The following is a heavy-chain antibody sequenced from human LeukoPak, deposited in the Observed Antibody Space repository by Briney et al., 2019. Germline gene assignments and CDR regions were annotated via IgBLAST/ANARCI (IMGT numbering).Heavy chain of an antibody. D-gene: IGHD6-6*01. CDR3: ARDGKAARPNYYYYYMDV. Sequence: SETLSLTCTVSGGSISSYYWSWIRQPPGKGLEWIGYIYYSGSTNYIPSLKSRVTISVDTSKNKFSLKLSSVTAADTAVYYCARDGKAARPNYYYYYMDVWGKGTTVTVSS. J-gene: IGHJ6*03. CDR1: GGSISSYY. V-gene: IGHV4-59*01. CDR2: IYYSGST.